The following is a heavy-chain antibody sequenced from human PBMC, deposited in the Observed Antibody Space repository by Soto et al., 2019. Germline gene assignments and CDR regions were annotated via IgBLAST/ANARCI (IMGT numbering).Heavy chain of an antibody. D-gene: IGHD3-10*01. Sequence: EVQLVESGGGVVRPGGSLRLSCAASGFTFDDYGMSWVRQAPGKGLEWVSGINWNGGSTGYADSVKGRFTISRDNAKNYLDLQMNSLRAEDKALDYCARLDGSGSTRRVRIDYWGQGTLVTVSS. CDR1: GFTFDDYG. CDR2: INWNGGST. J-gene: IGHJ4*02. V-gene: IGHV3-20*04. CDR3: ARLDGSGSTRRVRIDY.